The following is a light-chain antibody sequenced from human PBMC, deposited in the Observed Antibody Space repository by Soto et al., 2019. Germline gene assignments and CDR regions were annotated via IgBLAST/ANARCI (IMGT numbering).Light chain of an antibody. CDR1: QSIRSW. J-gene: IGKJ1*01. CDR2: GAS. Sequence: DIQMTQSPSTLSASVGDRVTITCRASQSIRSWLAWYQWKPGKAPKLLIYGASSLESGVPLRFSGSGSGTEFTLTIISLQPDDFAPYYCQHSHSDPWTFGQGTKVEVK. V-gene: IGKV1-5*01. CDR3: QHSHSDPWT.